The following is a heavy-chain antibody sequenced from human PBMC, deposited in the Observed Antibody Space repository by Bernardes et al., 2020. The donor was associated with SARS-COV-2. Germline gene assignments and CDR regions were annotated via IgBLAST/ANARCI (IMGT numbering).Heavy chain of an antibody. V-gene: IGHV7-4-1*02. CDR1: GYTLTELS. J-gene: IGHJ5*02. CDR2: INTNTGNP. CDR3: ARSSPAYYYDSSGYLAP. D-gene: IGHD3-22*01. Sequence: ASVKVSCKVSGYTLTELSMHWVRQAPGQGLEWMGWINTNTGNPTYAQGFTGRFVFSLDTSVSTAYLQISSLKAEDTAVYYCARSSPAYYYDSSGYLAPWGQGTLVTVSS.